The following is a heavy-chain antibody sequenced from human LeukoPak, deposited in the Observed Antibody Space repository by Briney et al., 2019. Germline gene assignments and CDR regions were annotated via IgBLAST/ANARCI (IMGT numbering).Heavy chain of an antibody. CDR1: VYTFTNYY. Sequence: ASVKVSRKSSVYTFTNYYMHWVRQPPGQGLEWVGIINPSDGSTISAQNFQGRVTMTRDTSTSTVYMELSSLRSDDTAVYYCARDSASGTTYGYWGQGTLVTVSS. CDR3: ARDSASGTTYGY. J-gene: IGHJ4*02. V-gene: IGHV1-46*01. CDR2: INPSDGST. D-gene: IGHD1-1*01.